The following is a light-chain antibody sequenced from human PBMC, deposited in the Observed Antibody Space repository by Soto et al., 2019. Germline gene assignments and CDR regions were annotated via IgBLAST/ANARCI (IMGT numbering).Light chain of an antibody. J-gene: IGLJ7*01. Sequence: QSALTQPPSASGSPGQSVTISCTGTSTDVGGYNFVSWYQQHPGKAPKVMIYEVNKRPSGVPDRFSGSKSGNTASLTVSGLQAEDEADYYCSSYAGRNYAVFGGGTQLTVL. CDR3: SSYAGRNYAV. CDR2: EVN. V-gene: IGLV2-8*01. CDR1: STDVGGYNF.